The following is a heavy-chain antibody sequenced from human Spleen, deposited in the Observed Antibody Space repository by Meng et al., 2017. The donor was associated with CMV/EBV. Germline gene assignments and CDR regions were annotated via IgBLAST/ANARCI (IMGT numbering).Heavy chain of an antibody. CDR2: ISGSGYTT. Sequence: GGSLRLSCAASGFSFSDYYMSWIRQAPGKGLEWISYISGSGYTTWYADSVKGRFTISRDNAKSSLYLQMKSLRGEDTAVYFCAREKSPYGDLFPYYGMDVWGQGTAVTVSS. J-gene: IGHJ6*02. CDR1: GFSFSDYY. V-gene: IGHV3-11*04. CDR3: AREKSPYGDLFPYYGMDV. D-gene: IGHD4/OR15-4a*01.